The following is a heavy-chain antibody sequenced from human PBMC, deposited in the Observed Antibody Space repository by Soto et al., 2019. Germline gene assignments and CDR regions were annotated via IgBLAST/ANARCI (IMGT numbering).Heavy chain of an antibody. J-gene: IGHJ6*04. CDR3: ARGLEEARVYDFWSGSPGDV. CDR1: GYTFTSYD. CDR2: MNPNSGNT. Sequence: ASVKVSCKASGYTFTSYDINWVRQATGQGLEWMGWMNPNSGNTGYAQKFQGRVTMTRNTSISTAYMELSSLRSEDTAVYYCARGLEEARVYDFWSGSPGDVWGKGTTVTVSS. D-gene: IGHD3-3*01. V-gene: IGHV1-8*01.